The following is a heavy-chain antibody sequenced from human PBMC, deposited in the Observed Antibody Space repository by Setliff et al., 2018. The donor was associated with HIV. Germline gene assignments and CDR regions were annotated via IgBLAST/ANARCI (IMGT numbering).Heavy chain of an antibody. Sequence: GGSLRLSCAVSGFTFSGYWMTWVRQAPGKGLEWVASINPGGSEKWYVDSVKGRFTVSGDNTKNSLYLQMNSLRAEDTAVYYCARLDFFDSSTYPPYDSWGQGTLVTVSS. CDR2: INPGGSEK. J-gene: IGHJ4*02. CDR3: ARLDFFDSSTYPPYDS. V-gene: IGHV3-7*01. D-gene: IGHD3-22*01. CDR1: GFTFSGYW.